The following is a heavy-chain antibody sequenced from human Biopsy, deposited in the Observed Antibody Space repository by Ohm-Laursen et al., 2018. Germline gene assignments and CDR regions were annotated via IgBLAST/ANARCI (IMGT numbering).Heavy chain of an antibody. CDR2: IDSSAAST. J-gene: IGHJ4*02. V-gene: IGHV3-23*01. CDR3: ASDLSGDPSAFDY. D-gene: IGHD4-17*01. CDR1: GFTFKNYA. Sequence: SLRLSCAASGFTFKNYAMNWVRQAPGKGLDWVSSIDSSAASTFYADSVKGRFTISRDNSKNTLFLQMNSLRAADTAIYYCASDLSGDPSAFDYWGQGTPVTVSS.